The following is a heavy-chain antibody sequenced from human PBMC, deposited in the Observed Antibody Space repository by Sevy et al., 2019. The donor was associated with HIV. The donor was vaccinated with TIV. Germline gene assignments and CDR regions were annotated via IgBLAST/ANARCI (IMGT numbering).Heavy chain of an antibody. V-gene: IGHV3-23*01. D-gene: IGHD2-2*01. J-gene: IGHJ4*02. CDR2: LSGSGASI. CDR3: ARVSRSSTARWFFDY. Sequence: GGSLRLSCAVSGFTFSNYAMTWVRQAPGKGLKWVSGLSGSGASIYYPDTMKGRFTISRDNSKNTLYLQMDSLRADDTAVYYCARVSRSSTARWFFDYWGQGTLVTVSS. CDR1: GFTFSNYA.